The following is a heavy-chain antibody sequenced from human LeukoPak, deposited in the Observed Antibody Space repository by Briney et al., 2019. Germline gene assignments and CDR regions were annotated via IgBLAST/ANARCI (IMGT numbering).Heavy chain of an antibody. V-gene: IGHV3-30*04. CDR2: ISYDGSNK. CDR1: GFTFSSYA. J-gene: IGHJ3*02. CDR3: ARDLRRYYYDSSGYSDAFDI. D-gene: IGHD3-22*01. Sequence: SCKAFGFTFSSYAMHWVRQAPGKGLEWVAVISYDGSNKYYADSVKGRFTISRDNSKNTLYLQMNSLRAEDTAVYYCARDLRRYYYDSSGYSDAFDIWGQGTMVTVSS.